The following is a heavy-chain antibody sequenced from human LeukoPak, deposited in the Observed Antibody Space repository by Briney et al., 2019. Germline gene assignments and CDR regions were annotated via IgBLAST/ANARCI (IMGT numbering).Heavy chain of an antibody. J-gene: IGHJ4*02. D-gene: IGHD6-13*01. CDR1: GYTFTGYY. CDR2: INPSGGST. V-gene: IGHV1-46*01. Sequence: ASVKVSCKASGYTFTGYYMHWVRQAPGQGLEWMGIINPSGGSTSYAQKFQGRVTMTRDTSTSTAYMELSSLRSEDTAVYYCARGAAAGLFDYWGQGTLVTVSS. CDR3: ARGAAAGLFDY.